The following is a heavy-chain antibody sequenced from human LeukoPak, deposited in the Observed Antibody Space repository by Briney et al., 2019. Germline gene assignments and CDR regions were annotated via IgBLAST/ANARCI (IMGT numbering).Heavy chain of an antibody. CDR1: GGSISSGDYY. V-gene: IGHV4-30-4*01. CDR3: ARGRQYWNDDY. CDR2: IYYSGST. D-gene: IGHD1-1*01. Sequence: PSETLSLTCTVSGGSISSGDYYWSWIRQPPGKGLEWIGYIYYSGSTYYNPSLKSRVTISVDTSKNQFSLKLSSVTAADTAVYYCARGRQYWNDDYWGQGTLVAVSS. J-gene: IGHJ4*02.